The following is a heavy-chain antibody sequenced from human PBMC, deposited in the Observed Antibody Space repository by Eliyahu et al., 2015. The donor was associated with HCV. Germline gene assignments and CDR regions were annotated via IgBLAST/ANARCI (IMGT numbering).Heavy chain of an antibody. V-gene: IGHV3-7*03. J-gene: IGHJ4*02. Sequence: EAQLVESGGGLVQPGGSLRLSCAASGFTFSSYWMNWVRQAPGKGLEWVANINQDGTEKYYVDSVKGRFTISRDNAKNSLYLQMNSLRAEDTAVYYCARDKSSGWYDGRDYWGQGILVTVSS. CDR1: GFTFSSYW. CDR2: INQDGTEK. D-gene: IGHD6-19*01. CDR3: ARDKSSGWYDGRDY.